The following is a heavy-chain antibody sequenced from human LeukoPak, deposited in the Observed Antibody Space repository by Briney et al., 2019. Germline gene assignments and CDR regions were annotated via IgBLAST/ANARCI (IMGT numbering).Heavy chain of an antibody. D-gene: IGHD1-1*01. Sequence: GGSLRLSCAASGFTFSSYGMHWVRQAPGKGLEWVAAIWYDGSIQYYADSVKGRFTISRDNSKNTLYLQTDSLRAEDTAVYHCAKIETVADAFDIWGQGTLVTVSS. V-gene: IGHV3-33*06. CDR1: GFTFSSYG. CDR3: AKIETVADAFDI. CDR2: IWYDGSIQ. J-gene: IGHJ3*02.